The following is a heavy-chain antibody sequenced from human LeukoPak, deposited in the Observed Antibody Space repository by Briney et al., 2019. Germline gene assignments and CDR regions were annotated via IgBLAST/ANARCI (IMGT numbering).Heavy chain of an antibody. J-gene: IGHJ5*02. CDR2: IIPIFGTA. CDR1: GGTFSSYA. V-gene: IGHV1-69*13. D-gene: IGHD1-26*01. CDR3: ARDPVFGSYSPWFDP. Sequence: ASVKVSCKASGGTFSSYAISWVRQAPGQGLEWMGGIIPIFGTANYAQKFQGRATITADESTSTAYMELSSLRSEDTAVYYCARDPVFGSYSPWFDPWGQGTLVTVSS.